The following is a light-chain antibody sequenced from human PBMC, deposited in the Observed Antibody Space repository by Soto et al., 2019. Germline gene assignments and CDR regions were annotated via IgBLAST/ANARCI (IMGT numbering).Light chain of an antibody. Sequence: QCVLAHPASLSGAAGQSITISYTETSSDVVTHNRVSWYQQHPGTAPKLMIYEGTKRPSGVTHRFSGSKSGNTASLTISGLQAEDEADYYCCSYAGSYPFVFGTGTKVTV. J-gene: IGLJ1*01. CDR1: SSDVVTHNR. CDR2: EGT. CDR3: CSYAGSYPFV. V-gene: IGLV2-23*01.